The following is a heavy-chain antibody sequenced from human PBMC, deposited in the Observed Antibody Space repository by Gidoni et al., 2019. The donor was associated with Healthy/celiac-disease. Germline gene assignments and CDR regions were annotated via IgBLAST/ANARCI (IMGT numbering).Heavy chain of an antibody. D-gene: IGHD6-13*01. CDR2: IIPIFGTA. J-gene: IGHJ4*02. CDR3: ARVPYSSSWGSQFDY. CDR1: SGTFSSYA. Sequence: ASSGTFSSYAISWVRQAPGQGLEWMGGIIPIFGTANYAQKFQGRVTITADESTSTAYMELSSLRSEDTAVYYCARVPYSSSWGSQFDYWGQGTLVTVSS. V-gene: IGHV1-69*01.